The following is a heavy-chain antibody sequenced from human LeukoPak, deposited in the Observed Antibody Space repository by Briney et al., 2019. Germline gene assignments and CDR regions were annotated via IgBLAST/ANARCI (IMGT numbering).Heavy chain of an antibody. CDR2: IYYSGST. Sequence: KPSETLSLTCTVSGGSVFSGSHYWSWIRQPPGKGLEWIGYIYYSGSTNYNPSLKSRVTISVDTSKNQFSLKLSSVTAADTAVYYCAREERQWLAFFDYWGQGTLVTVSS. CDR3: AREERQWLAFFDY. CDR1: GGSVFSGSHY. V-gene: IGHV4-61*01. J-gene: IGHJ4*02. D-gene: IGHD6-19*01.